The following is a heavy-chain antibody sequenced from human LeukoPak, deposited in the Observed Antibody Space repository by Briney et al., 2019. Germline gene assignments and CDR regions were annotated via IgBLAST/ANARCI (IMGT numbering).Heavy chain of an antibody. J-gene: IGHJ4*02. Sequence: GGSLRLSCTASGFTFSSFAMSWVRLAPGKGLEWVSTVNHSFGTTHYADSVKGRFTISRDDSKNTVSLQMNSLRVEDAALYYCVPLPAGNFPGFDYWGQGTRVTVSS. CDR3: VPLPAGNFPGFDY. CDR1: GFTFSSFA. V-gene: IGHV3-23*01. D-gene: IGHD1-7*01. CDR2: VNHSFGTT.